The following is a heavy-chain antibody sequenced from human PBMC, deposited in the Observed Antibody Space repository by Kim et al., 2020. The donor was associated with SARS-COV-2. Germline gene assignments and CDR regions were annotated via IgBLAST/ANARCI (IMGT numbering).Heavy chain of an antibody. CDR3: ARDWVKVVVTGINWFDP. D-gene: IGHD2-21*02. V-gene: IGHV3-33*05. Sequence: GGSLRLSCAASGFTFSSYGMHWVRQAPGKGLEWVAVISYDGSNKYYADSVKGRFTISRDNSKNTLYLQMNSLRAEDTAVYYCARDWVKVVVTGINWFDP. J-gene: IGHJ5*02. CDR2: ISYDGSNK. CDR1: GFTFSSYG.